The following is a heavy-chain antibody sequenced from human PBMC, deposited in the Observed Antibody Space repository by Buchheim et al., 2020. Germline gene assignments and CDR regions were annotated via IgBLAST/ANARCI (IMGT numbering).Heavy chain of an antibody. D-gene: IGHD3-3*01. V-gene: IGHV3-23*01. Sequence: EVQLLESGGGLVQPGGSLRLSCAASGFTFSSYAMSWVRQAPGKGLEWVSAISGSGGGTMFYADSVKGRFTISRDNAKNSLYLQMNSLRAEDTAVYYCARDRSFGVVNNFDYWGQGTL. CDR3: ARDRSFGVVNNFDY. CDR2: ISGSGGGTM. CDR1: GFTFSSYA. J-gene: IGHJ4*02.